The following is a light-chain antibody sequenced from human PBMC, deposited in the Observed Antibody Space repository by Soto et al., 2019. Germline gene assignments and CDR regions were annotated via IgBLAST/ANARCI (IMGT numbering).Light chain of an antibody. CDR2: FAS. CDR3: QQYSNWPLT. J-gene: IGKJ4*01. V-gene: IGKV3-15*01. CDR1: QSVYNN. Sequence: EIVMTQSPATLSVSPGEKATLSCRASQSVYNNLAWYQQKPGQAPRLLIFFASTRATGIPARFSGSGSGTEFTLTLTSLQSGDFAVYYCQQYSNWPLTFGGGTKVET.